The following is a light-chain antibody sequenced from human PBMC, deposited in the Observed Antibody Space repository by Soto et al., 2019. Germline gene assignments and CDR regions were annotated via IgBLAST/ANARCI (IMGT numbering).Light chain of an antibody. CDR1: QSLLYSNGYNY. Sequence: DIVMTQSPLSLPVTPGEPASISCGSSQSLLYSNGYNYLDWYLQKPGQSPQLLIYLGSNRSSGVPDRFSGSGSGTDFTLKISRVEAEDVGIYYCMQALQLRTFGQGTKVDIK. CDR2: LGS. CDR3: MQALQLRT. J-gene: IGKJ1*01. V-gene: IGKV2-28*01.